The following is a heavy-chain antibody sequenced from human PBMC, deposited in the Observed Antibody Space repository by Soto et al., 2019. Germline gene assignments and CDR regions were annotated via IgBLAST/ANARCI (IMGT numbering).Heavy chain of an antibody. J-gene: IGHJ4*02. CDR3: ARGSDYAGVFDY. Sequence: SETLSLTCTVSGGSVSSGTYYWSWIRQPPGKALEWIGYISNTGSASYNPSVKSRVTISVDSSRNQFSLKLSSVTAADTAVYYCARGSDYAGVFDYWGKGALVTVSS. CDR1: GGSVSSGTYY. CDR2: ISNTGSA. V-gene: IGHV4-61*01. D-gene: IGHD3-16*01.